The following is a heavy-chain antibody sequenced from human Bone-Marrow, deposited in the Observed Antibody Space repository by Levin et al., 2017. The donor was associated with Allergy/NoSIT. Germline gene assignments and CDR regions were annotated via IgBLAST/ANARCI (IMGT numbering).Heavy chain of an antibody. CDR3: ATGGRGGTAYAEYFQC. CDR1: GFSFNYYA. V-gene: IGHV3-30*04. J-gene: IGHJ1*01. CDR2: VSFDGSQE. Sequence: GESLKISCAASGFSFNYYAMHWVRQAPGKGLEWVAVVSFDGSQEFYTDSVKGRFSISRDNSDNTLYLQVSSLRAEDTAMYYCATGGRGGTAYAEYFQCWGQGTLVTVSS. D-gene: IGHD1-26*01.